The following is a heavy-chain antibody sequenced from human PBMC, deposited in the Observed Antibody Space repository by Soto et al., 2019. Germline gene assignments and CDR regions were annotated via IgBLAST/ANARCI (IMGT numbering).Heavy chain of an antibody. CDR2: ISGSGGRT. CDR1: GFTFNSFT. J-gene: IGHJ6*02. CDR3: ATAVTTSLYYYYGMGV. V-gene: IGHV3-23*01. Sequence: EVQLLESGGGLVQPGGSLRLSCGGSGFTFNSFTMTWVRQAPGKGLEWVSGISGSGGRTHHADSVKGRFTISRDNSKNTLYLQMNSLRAEDTAIYDCATAVTTSLYYYYGMGVWGQGTTVTVSS. D-gene: IGHD4-17*01.